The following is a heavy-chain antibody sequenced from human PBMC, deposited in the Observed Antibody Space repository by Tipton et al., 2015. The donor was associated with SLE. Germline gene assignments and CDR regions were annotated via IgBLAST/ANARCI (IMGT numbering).Heavy chain of an antibody. Sequence: TLSLTCTVSGGSISSNGYYWTWIRQHPGEGLEWIAYIYYSGTTYYNPSLKSRVIISVDTSQNQFSLNLISVTAADTAVYYCAREGRYPYYYYMDVWGKGTTVTVSS. CDR2: IYYSGTT. V-gene: IGHV4-31*03. D-gene: IGHD2-2*01. J-gene: IGHJ6*03. CDR3: AREGRYPYYYYMDV. CDR1: GGSISSNGYY.